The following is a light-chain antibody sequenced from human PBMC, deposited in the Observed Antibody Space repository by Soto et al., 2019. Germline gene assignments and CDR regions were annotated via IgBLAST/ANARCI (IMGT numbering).Light chain of an antibody. J-gene: IGKJ4*01. V-gene: IGKV1-39*01. CDR1: QSISSY. CDR2: AAS. Sequence: DIQMTQSPSSLSASVGDRVTITCRASQSISSYLNWYQQKPGKAPKLLIYAASSLQSGVPSRFSGSESGTDFTLTINSLQPEDFATYYCQHSYSMPLIFAGATKLQIK. CDR3: QHSYSMPLI.